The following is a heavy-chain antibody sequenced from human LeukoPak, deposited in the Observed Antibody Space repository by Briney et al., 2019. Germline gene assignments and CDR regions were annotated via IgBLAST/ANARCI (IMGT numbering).Heavy chain of an antibody. CDR1: GFTFDDYA. CDR3: AKSRGSSGWTDDFFDY. D-gene: IGHD6-19*01. Sequence: PGGSLRLSCAVSGFTFDDYAMHWVRQAPGKGLEWVSGISWSSDNIGYAAFVKGRFTISRDNAKKSLYLQMNSLRPEDTALYYCAKSRGSSGWTDDFFDYWGQGTLVTVSS. CDR2: ISWSSDNI. J-gene: IGHJ4*02. V-gene: IGHV3-9*01.